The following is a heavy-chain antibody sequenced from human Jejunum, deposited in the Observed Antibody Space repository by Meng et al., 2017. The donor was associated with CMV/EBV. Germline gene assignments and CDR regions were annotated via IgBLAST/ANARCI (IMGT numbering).Heavy chain of an antibody. CDR2: LTWSSGNI. CDR3: VKDKRGGFYDGMDV. J-gene: IGHJ6*02. CDR1: FKFDDYA. V-gene: IGHV3-9*01. Sequence: FKFDDYALPWVRQAPGKGLEWVSGLTWSSGNIGYADSVKGRFTISRDNAKNALYLQMNSLRPEDTALYFCVKDKRGGFYDGMDVWGQGTTVTVSS. D-gene: IGHD6-25*01.